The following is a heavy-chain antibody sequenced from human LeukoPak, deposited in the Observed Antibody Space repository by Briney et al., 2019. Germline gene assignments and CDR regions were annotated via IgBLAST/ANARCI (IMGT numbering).Heavy chain of an antibody. D-gene: IGHD3-16*01. CDR1: GGSISSSSYY. CDR3: ARHPEPLPLGGHWFDP. CDR2: IYYSGST. Sequence: SETLSLTCTVSGGSISSSSYYWGWIRQPPGKGLEWIGSIYYSGSTYYNPFLKSRVTISVDTSKNQFSLKLSSVTAADTAVYYCARHPEPLPLGGHWFDPWGQGTLVTVSS. V-gene: IGHV4-39*01. J-gene: IGHJ5*02.